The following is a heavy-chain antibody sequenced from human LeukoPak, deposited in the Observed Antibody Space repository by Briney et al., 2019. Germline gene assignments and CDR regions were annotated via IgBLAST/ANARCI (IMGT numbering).Heavy chain of an antibody. Sequence: PGGSLRLSCAASGFTFSSYSMNWVRQAPGKGLEWVSSISSSSSDIYYADSVKGRFTISRDNSKNTLYLQMNSLRAEDTAVYYCAKEGYRYGYAIDYWGQGTLVTVSS. CDR2: ISSSSSDI. V-gene: IGHV3-21*04. CDR1: GFTFSSYS. J-gene: IGHJ4*02. CDR3: AKEGYRYGYAIDY. D-gene: IGHD5-18*01.